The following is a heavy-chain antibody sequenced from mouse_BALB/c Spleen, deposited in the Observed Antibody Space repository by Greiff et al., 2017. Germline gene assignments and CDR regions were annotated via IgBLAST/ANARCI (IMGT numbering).Heavy chain of an antibody. J-gene: IGHJ2*01. CDR1: GYAFTNYL. D-gene: IGHD1-1*01. CDR2: INPGSGGT. CDR3: ARWTTVFDY. Sequence: QVQLKQSGAELVRPGTSVKVSCKASGYAFTNYLIEWVKQRPGQGLEWIGVINPGSGGTNYNEKFKGKATLTADKSSSTAYMQLSSLTSDDSAVYFCARWTTVFDYWGQGTTLTVSS. V-gene: IGHV1-54*01.